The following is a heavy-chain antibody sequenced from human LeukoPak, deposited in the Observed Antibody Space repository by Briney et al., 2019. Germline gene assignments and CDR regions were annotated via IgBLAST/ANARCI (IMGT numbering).Heavy chain of an antibody. V-gene: IGHV3-7*01. Sequence: GGSLRLSCAASGFIFSAYWMSWVRQAPGKELEWVANIKQDGSEKYYVDSMKGRSTISRDNAKNSLYLQMNSLRDGDTAVYYCARSSNKRFDYWGQGALVTVSS. CDR3: ARSSNKRFDY. CDR1: GFIFSAYW. D-gene: IGHD1/OR15-1a*01. J-gene: IGHJ4*02. CDR2: IKQDGSEK.